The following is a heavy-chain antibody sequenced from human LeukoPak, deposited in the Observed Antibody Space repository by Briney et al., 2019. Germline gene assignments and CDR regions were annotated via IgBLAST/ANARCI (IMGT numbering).Heavy chain of an antibody. CDR3: ARDTGYSSGRGNVDY. CDR1: GFTVSSNY. D-gene: IGHD6-19*01. V-gene: IGHV3-66*01. CDR2: IYSGGST. Sequence: GGSLRLSCAASGFTVSSNYMSWVRQAPGKGLEWVSVIYSGGSTYYADSVKGRFTISRDNSKNTRYLQMNSLRAEDTAVYYCARDTGYSSGRGNVDYWGQGTLVTVSS. J-gene: IGHJ4*02.